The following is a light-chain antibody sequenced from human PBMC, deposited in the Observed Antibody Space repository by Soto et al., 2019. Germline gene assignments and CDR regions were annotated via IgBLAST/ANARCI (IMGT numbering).Light chain of an antibody. V-gene: IGKV1-39*01. CDR3: QQSYKILT. CDR2: AAS. J-gene: IGKJ4*01. Sequence: DIQLTQSPASLSASVGDRVTITCRASDNIGSNLNWYQHQTGMAPKLLIYAASSLQGGVPSRFSGSGYGTQFTLTISGLQTEDFATYYCQQSYKILTFGGGTKVDIK. CDR1: DNIGSN.